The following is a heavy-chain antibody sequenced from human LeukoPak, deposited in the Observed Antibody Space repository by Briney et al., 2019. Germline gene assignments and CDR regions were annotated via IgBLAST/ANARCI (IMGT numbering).Heavy chain of an antibody. J-gene: IGHJ5*02. V-gene: IGHV3-11*01. CDR3: ARVVVEMATINDNWFDP. D-gene: IGHD5-24*01. CDR1: GFTFSDYY. CDR2: ISSSGSTI. Sequence: KPGGSLRLSCAASGFTFSDYYMSWIRQAPGKGLEWVSYISSSGSTIYYADSVKGRFTISRDNAKNSLYLQTNSLRAEDTAVYYCARVVVEMATINDNWFDPWGQGTLVTVSS.